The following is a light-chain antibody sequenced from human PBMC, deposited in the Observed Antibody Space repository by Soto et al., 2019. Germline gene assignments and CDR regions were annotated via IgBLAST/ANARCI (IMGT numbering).Light chain of an antibody. Sequence: DMQMTQSPSSLSASVEDRVTITCRAIQIISSYLNWYQHKPGKAPKLLIYAASSLQGGVPSRFSGSGSGTNFTLTISGLQSEDLATYFCQKSFSTPRKFGQGTKVDIK. J-gene: IGKJ1*01. CDR3: QKSFSTPRK. CDR1: QIISSY. CDR2: AAS. V-gene: IGKV1-39*01.